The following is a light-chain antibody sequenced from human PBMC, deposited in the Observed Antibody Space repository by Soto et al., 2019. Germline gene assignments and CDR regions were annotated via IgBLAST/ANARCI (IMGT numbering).Light chain of an antibody. CDR3: QQYGSSPPYT. V-gene: IGKV3-20*01. Sequence: EIVLTQSPGTLSLSPGERATLSCRASQSVSSSYLAWYQQKPGQAPRLLIYGASSRATGIPDRFSGSGSGTDFSLNISRLEPEDFAFYYWQQYGSSPPYTFGQGTKLEIK. CDR2: GAS. CDR1: QSVSSSY. J-gene: IGKJ2*01.